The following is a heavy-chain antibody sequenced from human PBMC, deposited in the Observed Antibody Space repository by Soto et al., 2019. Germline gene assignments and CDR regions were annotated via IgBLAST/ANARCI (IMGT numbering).Heavy chain of an antibody. CDR1: GGSISSYY. V-gene: IGHV4-59*01. CDR2: IYYSGST. J-gene: IGHJ5*02. Sequence: QVQLQESGPGLVKTSETLSLTCTVSGGSISSYYWSWIRQPPGRGLEWIGYIYYSGSTNYNPSLKSRVTISVDTAKNQFSLKLSSVTAADMAVYFCAREVGEYNWFDPWGQGTLATVSS. CDR3: AREVGEYNWFDP. D-gene: IGHD1-26*01.